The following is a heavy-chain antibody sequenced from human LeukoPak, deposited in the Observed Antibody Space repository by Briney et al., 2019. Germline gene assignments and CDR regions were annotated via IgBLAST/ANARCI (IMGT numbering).Heavy chain of an antibody. Sequence: GGSLRLSCAASGFTFSSYSMNWVRQAPGKGLEWVSYISSSSSTIYYADSVKGRFTISRDNSKNTLYLQMNSLRAEDTAVYYCAKPLAGYSSGWYPVYWGQGTLVTVSS. CDR3: AKPLAGYSSGWYPVY. V-gene: IGHV3-48*01. J-gene: IGHJ4*02. CDR1: GFTFSSYS. D-gene: IGHD6-19*01. CDR2: ISSSSSTI.